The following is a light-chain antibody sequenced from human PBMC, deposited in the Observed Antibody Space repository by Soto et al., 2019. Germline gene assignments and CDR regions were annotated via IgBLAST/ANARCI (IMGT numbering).Light chain of an antibody. CDR1: QSVSSSY. CDR2: GAS. J-gene: IGKJ4*01. CDR3: QQYGSFPLT. Sequence: EIVLTQSPGTLSLSPGERATLSCRASQSVSSSYLAWYQQKPGQAPRLLIYGASSRATGIPDRFSGSGSGTDFTLTISRLEPEDVAVYYCQQYGSFPLTFGGGTKVEIK. V-gene: IGKV3-20*01.